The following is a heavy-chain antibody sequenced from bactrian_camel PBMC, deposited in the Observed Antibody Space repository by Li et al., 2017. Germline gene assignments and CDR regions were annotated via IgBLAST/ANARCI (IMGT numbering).Heavy chain of an antibody. CDR1: GFSFSSYW. Sequence: VQLVESGGGLVQPGGSLRLSCAASGFSFSSYWMHWVRQAQGKGLEWVSTIDSAAGGTYADSVKGRFTSSRDNAKNTLYLQMNSLKAEDTAVYYCATWAVYRAIAYPSRAFADWGQGTQVTVS. V-gene: IGHV3S1*01. J-gene: IGHJ4*01. CDR2: IDSAAGGT. CDR3: ATWAVYRAIAYPSRAFAD. D-gene: IGHD3*01.